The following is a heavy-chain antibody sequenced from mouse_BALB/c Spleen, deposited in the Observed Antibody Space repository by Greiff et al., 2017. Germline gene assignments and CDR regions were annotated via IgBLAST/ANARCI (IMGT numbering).Heavy chain of an antibody. CDR3: ARGLLLRSPYYAMDY. J-gene: IGHJ4*01. CDR2: IDPSDSYT. CDR1: GYTFTSYW. D-gene: IGHD1-1*01. V-gene: IGHV1-69*02. Sequence: QVQLQQPGAELVKPGASVKLSCKASGYTFTSYWMHWVKQRPGQGLEWIGEIDPSDSYTNYNQKFKGKATLTVDKSSSTAYMQLSSLTSEDSAVYYCARGLLLRSPYYAMDYWGQGTSVTVSS.